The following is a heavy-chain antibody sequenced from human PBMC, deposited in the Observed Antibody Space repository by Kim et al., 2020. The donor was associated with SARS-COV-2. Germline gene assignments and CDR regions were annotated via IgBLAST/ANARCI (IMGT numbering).Heavy chain of an antibody. J-gene: IGHJ3*02. V-gene: IGHV3-11*06. D-gene: IGHD5-12*01. Sequence: ADSGKGRFTIARDNAKNSLYLQMNSLRAEDTAVYDCARLPSGGYDAIDIWGQGTMVTDSS. CDR3: ARLPSGGYDAIDI.